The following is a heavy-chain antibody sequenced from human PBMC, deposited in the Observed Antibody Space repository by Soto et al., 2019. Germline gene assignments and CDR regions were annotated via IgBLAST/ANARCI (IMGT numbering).Heavy chain of an antibody. CDR1: GYTFTSYA. CDR2: INAGNGNT. Sequence: ASVKVSCKASGYTFTSYAMHWVRQAPGQRLEWMGWINAGNGNTKYSQKFQGRVTITRDTSASTAYMELSSLRSEDTAVYYCAREAGLLWFGELLSASYGMDVWGQGTTVTV. V-gene: IGHV1-3*01. J-gene: IGHJ6*02. CDR3: AREAGLLWFGELLSASYGMDV. D-gene: IGHD3-10*01.